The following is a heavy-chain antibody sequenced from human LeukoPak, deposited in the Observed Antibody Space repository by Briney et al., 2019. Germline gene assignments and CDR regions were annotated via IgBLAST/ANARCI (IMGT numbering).Heavy chain of an antibody. D-gene: IGHD2-21*01. CDR3: ARAYWGYMDV. CDR2: IYYSGNT. Sequence: SETLSLTCTVSGDSIISTNYYWGWLRQPPGQGLEWIGPIYYSGNTYYNPSLKSRVTMSVETSKSQFSLKLSSVTAADTAVYYCARAYWGYMDVWGKGTTVTISS. V-gene: IGHV4-39*07. J-gene: IGHJ6*03. CDR1: GDSIISTNYY.